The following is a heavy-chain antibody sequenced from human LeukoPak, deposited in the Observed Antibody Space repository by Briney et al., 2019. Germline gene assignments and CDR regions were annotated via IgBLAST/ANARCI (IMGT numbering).Heavy chain of an antibody. V-gene: IGHV4-59*08. CDR1: GGSISSYY. J-gene: IGHJ6*02. CDR2: IYYSGST. Sequence: SETLSLTCTVSGGSISSYYWSWIRQPPGKGLEWIGYIYYSGSTNYNPSLKSRVTISVDTSKSQFSLKLSSVTAADTAVYYCARHSPMILIAAADYGMDVWGQGTTVTVSS. D-gene: IGHD6-13*01. CDR3: ARHSPMILIAAADYGMDV.